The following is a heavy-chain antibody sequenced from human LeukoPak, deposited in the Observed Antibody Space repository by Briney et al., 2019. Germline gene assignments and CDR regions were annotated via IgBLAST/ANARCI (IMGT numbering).Heavy chain of an antibody. Sequence: PGGSLRLSCAASGFTFNSYAMTWVRQAPGKGLEWVSSISGSGGSTYYADSVKGRFTISRDNSKNTLYLQMNSLRAEDTAVYYCAKDLRSYYYDSSGDPSFYFDYWGQGTLVTVSS. CDR2: ISGSGGST. D-gene: IGHD3-22*01. V-gene: IGHV3-23*01. CDR1: GFTFNSYA. CDR3: AKDLRSYYYDSSGDPSFYFDY. J-gene: IGHJ4*02.